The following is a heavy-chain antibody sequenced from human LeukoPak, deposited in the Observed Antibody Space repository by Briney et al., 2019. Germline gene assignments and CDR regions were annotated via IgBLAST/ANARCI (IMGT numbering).Heavy chain of an antibody. CDR1: GFTFDDYA. CDR3: AKDISSEYSSSLFDY. Sequence: GGSLRLSCAASGFTFDDYAMHWVRQAPGKGLEWVSVISWNSGSIGYADSVKGRFTISRDNAKNSLYLQMNSLRAEDMALYYCAKDISSEYSSSLFDYWGQGTLVTVSS. J-gene: IGHJ4*02. V-gene: IGHV3-9*03. CDR2: ISWNSGSI. D-gene: IGHD6-6*01.